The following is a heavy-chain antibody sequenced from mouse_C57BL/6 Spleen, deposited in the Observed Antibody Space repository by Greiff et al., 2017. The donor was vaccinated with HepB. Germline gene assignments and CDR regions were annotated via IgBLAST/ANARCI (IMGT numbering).Heavy chain of an antibody. CDR1: GFNIKNTY. CDR2: IDPANGNT. V-gene: IGHV14-3*01. J-gene: IGHJ2*01. Sequence: VQLQQSVAELVRPGASVKLSCTASGFNIKNTYMHWVKQRPEQGLEWIGRIDPANGNTKYAPKFQGKATITADTSSNTAYLQLSSLTSEDTAVYYCASYYGSSSYYFDYWGQGTTLTVSS. CDR3: ASYYGSSSYYFDY. D-gene: IGHD1-1*01.